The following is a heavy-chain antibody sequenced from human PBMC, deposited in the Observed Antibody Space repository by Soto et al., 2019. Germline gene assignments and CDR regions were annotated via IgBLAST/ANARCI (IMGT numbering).Heavy chain of an antibody. J-gene: IGHJ6*02. D-gene: IGHD2-2*01. CDR2: ISDDGTKK. CDR1: ELTFSRYG. Sequence: GGSLRLSCAASELTFSRYGMHWVRQAPGKGLEWVEMISDDGTKKNYVDSVKGRFTISRDNSKNTFFLQMSSLRPEDTAVYFFAKDIVVPSALGYYYYGMDFWGQGTTVTVSS. V-gene: IGHV3-30*18. CDR3: AKDIVVPSALGYYYYGMDF.